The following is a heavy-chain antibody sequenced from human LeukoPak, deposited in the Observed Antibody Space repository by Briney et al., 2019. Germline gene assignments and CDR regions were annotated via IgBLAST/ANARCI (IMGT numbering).Heavy chain of an antibody. CDR2: LNPKTGVT. CDR3: ARARLHGGNSPQDY. V-gene: IGHV1-2*02. CDR1: GYTFTNYY. Sequence: ASVKVSCKASGYTFTNYYMHWVRQAPGQGLEWMGWLNPKTGVTDYAQKFQGRVTLSRDTSISTAYMELSSLRSEDTAVYYCARARLHGGNSPQDYWGQGTLVTVSS. D-gene: IGHD4-23*01. J-gene: IGHJ4*02.